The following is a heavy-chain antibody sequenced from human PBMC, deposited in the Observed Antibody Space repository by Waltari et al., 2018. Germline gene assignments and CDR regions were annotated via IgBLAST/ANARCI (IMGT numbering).Heavy chain of an antibody. CDR1: GGPITTDTYY. CDR2: IYYTGIT. J-gene: IGHJ6*02. Sequence: QLQLQESGPGLVKPSETLSLTCIVSGGPITTDTYYWGWIRQPPGKGLEWIGSIYYTGITYYNPSLESRVTISVETCKNQFPLTLRSVTAADTAVYHCARHRGYDVWNPYNGLEVWGQGTTRTVS. V-gene: IGHV4-39*01. D-gene: IGHD2-8*01. CDR3: ARHRGYDVWNPYNGLEV.